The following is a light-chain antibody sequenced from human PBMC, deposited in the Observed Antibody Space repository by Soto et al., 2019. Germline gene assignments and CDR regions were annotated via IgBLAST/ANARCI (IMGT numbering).Light chain of an antibody. Sequence: QSALTQAASVSGCLGQSITISCTGTSSDVGAYNYVSWYQQQPGKAPKLMISEVSNRPSGVSNRFSGSKSGNTASLIISGLQAEDEADYYCCSFTSITTYVFGTGTKVTVL. J-gene: IGLJ1*01. CDR1: SSDVGAYNY. V-gene: IGLV2-14*01. CDR2: EVS. CDR3: CSFTSITTYV.